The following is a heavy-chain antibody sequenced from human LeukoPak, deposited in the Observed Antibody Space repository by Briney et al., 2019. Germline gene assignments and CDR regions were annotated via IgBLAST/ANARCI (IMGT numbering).Heavy chain of an antibody. CDR3: AREGLYNYYFDY. J-gene: IGHJ4*02. Sequence: GGSLRLSCAASGFTVSSNYMSWVRQAPGKGLEWVSVIYSGGSTYYADSVKGRFTISRDNSKNTLFLQMNSLRAEDTAVYYCAREGLYNYYFDYWGQGTLVTVSS. CDR2: IYSGGST. D-gene: IGHD2-8*01. V-gene: IGHV3-53*01. CDR1: GFTVSSNY.